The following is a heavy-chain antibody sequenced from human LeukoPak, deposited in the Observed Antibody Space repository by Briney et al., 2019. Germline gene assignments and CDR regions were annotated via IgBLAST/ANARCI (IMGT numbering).Heavy chain of an antibody. D-gene: IGHD3-22*01. CDR1: GFTVANNY. V-gene: IGHV3-66*01. Sequence: GGSLRLSCAASGFTVANNYMSWVRQAPGKGLEWVSVIYSGGGTYYADSVKGRFTISRDNSKNTLYPHMNSLRAEDTAVYYCAREGSSGYFSSFGGQGTLVTVSS. CDR2: IYSGGGT. J-gene: IGHJ4*02. CDR3: AREGSSGYFSSF.